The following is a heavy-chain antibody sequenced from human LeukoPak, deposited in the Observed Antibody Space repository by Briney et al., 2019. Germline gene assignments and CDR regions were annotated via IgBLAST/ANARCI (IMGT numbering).Heavy chain of an antibody. V-gene: IGHV1-2*02. D-gene: IGHD6-13*01. CDR3: ARGGSEYLLRPIAPAGDWFDP. CDR2: INPNSGGT. CDR1: GYTFTGHY. J-gene: IGHJ5*02. Sequence: ASVKVSCKASGYTFTGHYMHWVRQAPGQGLEWMGWINPNSGGTNYAQKFQGRVTMTRDTSISTAYMELSRLRSDDTAVYYCARGGSEYLLRPIAPAGDWFDPWGQGTLVTVSS.